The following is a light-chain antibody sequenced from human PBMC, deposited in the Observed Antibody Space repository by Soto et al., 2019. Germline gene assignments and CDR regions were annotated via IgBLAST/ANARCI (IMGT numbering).Light chain of an antibody. CDR1: QSVLYSSNNKNY. J-gene: IGKJ2*01. CDR2: WAS. V-gene: IGKV4-1*01. CDR3: QQYQSTPYT. Sequence: DIVMTQSPDSLAVSLGERATIKSKSSQSVLYSSNNKNYLAWYQQKPGQPPKLLIYWASTRESGVPDRFSGSGSGTDFTLSISSLQAEDVAVYYCQQYQSTPYTFGQGTNVEIK.